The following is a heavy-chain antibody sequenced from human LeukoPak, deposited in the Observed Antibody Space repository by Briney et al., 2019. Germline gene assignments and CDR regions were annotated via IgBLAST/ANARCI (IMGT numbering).Heavy chain of an antibody. V-gene: IGHV1-8*01. D-gene: IGHD4-17*01. CDR3: ARDYGDYGISRFDY. J-gene: IGHJ4*02. CDR1: GYTFTSYD. Sequence: ASVKVSCKASGYTFTSYDINWVRQATGQGLEWMGWMNPNSGNTGYAQKFQGRVTMTRNTSISTAYMELRSLRSDDTAVYYCARDYGDYGISRFDYWGQGTLVTVSS. CDR2: MNPNSGNT.